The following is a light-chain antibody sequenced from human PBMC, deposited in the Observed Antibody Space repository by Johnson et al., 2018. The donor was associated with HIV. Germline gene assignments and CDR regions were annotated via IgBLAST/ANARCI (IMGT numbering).Light chain of an antibody. CDR1: SSNIGNNY. CDR3: GTWDSSLSAVV. Sequence: QSVLTQPPSVSAAPGQKVTISCSGSSSNIGNNYVSWYQQLPGTAPKLLIYDNNKRPSGIPDRFSGSKSGTSATLGITGLQTGDEAYYYCGTWDSSLSAVVFGTGTKFTDL. J-gene: IGLJ1*01. V-gene: IGLV1-51*01. CDR2: DNN.